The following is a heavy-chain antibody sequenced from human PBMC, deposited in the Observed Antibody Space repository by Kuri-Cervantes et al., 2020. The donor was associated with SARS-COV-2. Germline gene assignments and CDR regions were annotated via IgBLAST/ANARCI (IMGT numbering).Heavy chain of an antibody. D-gene: IGHD2-21*02. J-gene: IGHJ6*02. V-gene: IGHV1-69*02. Sequence: SVKVSCKDSGGTFSSYTISWVRQAPGQGLEWMGRIIPILGIANYAQKFQGRVTITADKSTSTAYMELSSLRSEDTAVYYCAADMAYCGSDCYSNYYYYYGMDVWGQGTTVTVSS. CDR3: AADMAYCGSDCYSNYYYYYGMDV. CDR2: IIPILGIA. CDR1: GGTFSSYT.